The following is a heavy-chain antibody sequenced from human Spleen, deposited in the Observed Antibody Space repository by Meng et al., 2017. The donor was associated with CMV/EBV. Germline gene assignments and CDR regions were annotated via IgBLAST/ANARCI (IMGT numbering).Heavy chain of an antibody. V-gene: IGHV3-23*01. CDR3: ANRFYYFDY. CDR2: ISGSGGST. J-gene: IGHJ4*02. CDR1: GFTLSPFS. D-gene: IGHD6-25*01. Sequence: GGSLRLSCVASGFTLSPFSMNWVRQAPGKGLEWVSAISGSGGSTYYADSVKGRFTISRDNSKNTLYLQMNSLRAEDTAVYYCANRFYYFDYWGQGTLVTVSS.